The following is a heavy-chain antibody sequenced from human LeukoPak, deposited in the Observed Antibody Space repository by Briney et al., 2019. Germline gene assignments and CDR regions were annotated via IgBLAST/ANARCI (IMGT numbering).Heavy chain of an antibody. J-gene: IGHJ4*02. CDR1: GGSIRSYY. V-gene: IGHV4-59*08. Sequence: SETLSLTCTVSGGSIRSYYGSWIRQPPGKGLEWIGYIYYIGNTIYNPSLSSRVTISVDTSKNQFSLKLSSVTAADTAVYYCARHWAAADGFDYWGQGTLVTVSS. CDR2: IYYIGNT. D-gene: IGHD6-25*01. CDR3: ARHWAAADGFDY.